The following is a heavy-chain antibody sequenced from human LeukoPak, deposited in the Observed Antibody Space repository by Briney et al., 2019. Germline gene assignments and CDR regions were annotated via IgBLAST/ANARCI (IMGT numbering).Heavy chain of an antibody. Sequence: PGGSLRLSCAASGFTFSSYAMSWVRQAPGKGLEWVSAISGSGGSTYYADSVKGRFTISRDNAKNSLYLQMNSLRAEDTAVYYCARGVHDSAVYYYYMDVWGKGTTVTVSS. CDR1: GFTFSSYA. CDR2: ISGSGGST. CDR3: ARGVHDSAVYYYYMDV. J-gene: IGHJ6*03. V-gene: IGHV3-23*01. D-gene: IGHD3-22*01.